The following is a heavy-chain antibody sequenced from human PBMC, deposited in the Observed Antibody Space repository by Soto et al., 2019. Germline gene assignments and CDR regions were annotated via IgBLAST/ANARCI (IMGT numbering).Heavy chain of an antibody. D-gene: IGHD3-22*01. CDR1: GFTFPDYT. J-gene: IGHJ4*02. CDR2: ISWNSGSI. CDR3: AKGLYYYQTSGYPHY. Sequence: EVQLVESGGGLAQPGRSLRLSCAASGFTFPDYTMHWVRQAPGKGLEWVSGISWNSGSIDYADSVKGRFIISRDDAKNCLYLQMNSLRAEDTAFYYCAKGLYYYQTSGYPHYWGQGTLVTVSS. V-gene: IGHV3-9*01.